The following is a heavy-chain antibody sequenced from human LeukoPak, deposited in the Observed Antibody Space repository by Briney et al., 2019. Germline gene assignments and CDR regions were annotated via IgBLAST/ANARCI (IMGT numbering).Heavy chain of an antibody. CDR2: INWSGSST. D-gene: IGHD1-14*01. CDR3: ASATSGYGTRY. Sequence: TGGSLRLSCAASGFIFSSYWMSWVRQAPGKGLEWVSGINWSGSSTSYADSVKGRFTISRDNAKNSLYLQMNSLRAEDTGLYHCASATSGYGTRYWGQGTLVTVSS. J-gene: IGHJ4*01. CDR1: GFIFSSYW. V-gene: IGHV3-20*01.